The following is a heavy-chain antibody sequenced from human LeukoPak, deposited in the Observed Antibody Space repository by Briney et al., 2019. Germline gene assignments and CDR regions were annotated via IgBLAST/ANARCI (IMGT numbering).Heavy chain of an antibody. CDR3: AKVSGYDFFGGNYMDV. CDR1: GFTFDDYA. D-gene: IGHD5-12*01. CDR2: ISWNSGSI. V-gene: IGHV3-9*01. Sequence: GGSLRLSCAASGFTFDDYAMHWVRQAPGKGLEWVSGISWNSGSIGYADSVKGRFTISRDNAKNSLYLQMNSLRAEDTALYYCAKVSGYDFFGGNYMDVWGKGTKVTVSS. J-gene: IGHJ6*03.